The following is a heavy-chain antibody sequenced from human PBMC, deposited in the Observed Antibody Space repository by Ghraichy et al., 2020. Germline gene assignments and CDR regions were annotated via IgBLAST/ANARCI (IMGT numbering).Heavy chain of an antibody. D-gene: IGHD6-19*01. CDR1: GFTFSTYW. V-gene: IGHV3-74*01. Sequence: GESLNISCAASGFTFSTYWMHWVRQAPGKGLVWVSRISSDGRSTTYADSVKGRFTSSRDNAKNTLYLQMNTLRAEDTAVYYCARETYIAVAEDYWGQGTLVTVSS. CDR3: ARETYIAVAEDY. J-gene: IGHJ4*02. CDR2: ISSDGRST.